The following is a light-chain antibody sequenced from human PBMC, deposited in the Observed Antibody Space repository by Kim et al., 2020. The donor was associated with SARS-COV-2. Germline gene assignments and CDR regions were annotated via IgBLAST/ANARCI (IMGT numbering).Light chain of an antibody. CDR2: AVS. V-gene: IGKV1-27*01. CDR1: QAIRKY. Sequence: SASGGDRVTITCRASQAIRKYVAWYQQKPGKIPKLLIHAVSTLQSGVPSRFSGGGSGTDFTLTIRGLQPEDVATYYCQTYDTVPYNFGQGTKLEIK. CDR3: QTYDTVPYN. J-gene: IGKJ2*01.